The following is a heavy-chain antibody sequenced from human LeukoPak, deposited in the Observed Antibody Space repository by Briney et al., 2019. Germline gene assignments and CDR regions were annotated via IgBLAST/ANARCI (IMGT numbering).Heavy chain of an antibody. Sequence: GGSLRLSCAASGFTFSNYAMSWVRQAPGKGLEWVSAISGSDGSTNYADSVKGRFTISRDNSKNTLYLQMNSLRAEDTAVYYCAKDRRLAAFDYGGQGTLVTVSS. CDR3: AKDRRLAAFDY. V-gene: IGHV3-23*01. CDR2: ISGSDGST. CDR1: GFTFSNYA. J-gene: IGHJ4*02. D-gene: IGHD6-25*01.